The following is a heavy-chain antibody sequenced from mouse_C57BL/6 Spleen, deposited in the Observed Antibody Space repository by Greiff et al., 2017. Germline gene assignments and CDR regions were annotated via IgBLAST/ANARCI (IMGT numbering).Heavy chain of an antibody. V-gene: IGHV1-15*01. CDR2: IDPETGGT. D-gene: IGHD2-3*01. J-gene: IGHJ1*03. CDR3: TRWLLSYWYIDV. CDR1: GYTFTDYE. Sequence: QVQLQQSGAELVRPGASVTLSCKASGYTFTDYEMHWVKQTPVHGLEWIGAIDPETGGTAYNQKFKGKAILTADKSSSTAYMELRSLTSEDSAVYYCTRWLLSYWYIDVWGTGTTVTVSS.